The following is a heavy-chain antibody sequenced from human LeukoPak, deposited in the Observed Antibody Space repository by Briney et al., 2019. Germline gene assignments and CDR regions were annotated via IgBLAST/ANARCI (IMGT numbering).Heavy chain of an antibody. CDR1: GFILSTSE. Sequence: GGSLRLSCVASGFILSTSEMNWVRQAPGRGLEWVSFIASDGTIYYADSVKGRFTLSRDNAKNSLYLQIQSLRAEDTAVYYCARDLDWLLYDFWGQGTLVTVSS. CDR3: ARDLDWLLYDF. J-gene: IGHJ4*02. CDR2: IASDGTI. D-gene: IGHD3-9*01. V-gene: IGHV3-48*03.